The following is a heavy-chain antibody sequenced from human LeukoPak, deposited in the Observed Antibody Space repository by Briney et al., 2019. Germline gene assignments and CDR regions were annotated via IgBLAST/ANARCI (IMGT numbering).Heavy chain of an antibody. D-gene: IGHD3-22*01. CDR1: GFTFSSYA. Sequence: PGRSLRLSCAASGFTFSSYAMHWVRQAPGKGLEWVAVISYDGSNKYYADSVKGRFTISRDNSKNTLYLQMNSLRAEDTAVYYCARDGNYYDSSGPEDYWGQGTLVTVSS. CDR2: ISYDGSNK. V-gene: IGHV3-30-3*01. J-gene: IGHJ4*02. CDR3: ARDGNYYDSSGPEDY.